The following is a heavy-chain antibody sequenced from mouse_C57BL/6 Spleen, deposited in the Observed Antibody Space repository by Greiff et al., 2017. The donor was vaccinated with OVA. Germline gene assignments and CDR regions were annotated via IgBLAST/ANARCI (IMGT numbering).Heavy chain of an antibody. Sequence: EVHLVESGGGLVKPGGSLKLSCAASGFTFSSYAMSWVRQTPEKRLEWVATISDGGSYTYYPDNVKGRFTISRDNAKNNLYLQMSHLKSEDTAMYYCARGTYDYAMDYWGQGTSVTVSS. J-gene: IGHJ4*01. CDR1: GFTFSSYA. CDR3: ARGTYDYAMDY. CDR2: ISDGGSYT. D-gene: IGHD2-3*01. V-gene: IGHV5-4*01.